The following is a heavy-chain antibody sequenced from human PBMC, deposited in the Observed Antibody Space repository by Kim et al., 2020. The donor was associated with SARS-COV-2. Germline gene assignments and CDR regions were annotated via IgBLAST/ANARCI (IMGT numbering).Heavy chain of an antibody. CDR3: ATGPGGTWFDT. D-gene: IGHD1-1*01. Sequence: GGSLRLSCAASGFTFSNFAMNWVRQAPGKGLEWVSSFGGAGYSTRYADSVKGRFTLSRDNSKNTLFLQMNSLRPEDTAVYYCATGPGGTWFDTWGQGTLVTVSS. J-gene: IGHJ5*02. V-gene: IGHV3-23*01. CDR2: FGGAGYST. CDR1: GFTFSNFA.